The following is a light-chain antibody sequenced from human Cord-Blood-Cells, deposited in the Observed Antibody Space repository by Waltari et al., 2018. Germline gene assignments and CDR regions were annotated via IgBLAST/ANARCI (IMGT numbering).Light chain of an antibody. J-gene: IGLJ3*02. CDR3: AAWDDSLSAWV. CDR1: SSNIGSSY. V-gene: IGLV1-47*01. CDR2: RNK. Sequence: QPVLTQPPSASGTPGQRVTFSSSGSSSNIGSSYVYWYQQLPGTAPKLLIYRNKQRPSGVPDRFSGSKSGTSASLAISGLRSEDEADYYCAAWDDSLSAWVFGGGTKLTVL.